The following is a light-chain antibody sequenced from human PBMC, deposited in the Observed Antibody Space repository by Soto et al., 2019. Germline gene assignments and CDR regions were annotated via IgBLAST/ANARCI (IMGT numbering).Light chain of an antibody. CDR2: GAS. J-gene: IGKJ1*01. CDR1: RSVSSY. V-gene: IGKV3-20*01. CDR3: QQYGSSLWT. Sequence: EIVLTQSPATLSLSPGESATLSCRATRSVSSYLAWYRQKPGKAPRLLIYGASSRATGIPYRFSGSGSGTDFTLTISRLEPEDFAVYYCQQYGSSLWTFGQGTKVDIK.